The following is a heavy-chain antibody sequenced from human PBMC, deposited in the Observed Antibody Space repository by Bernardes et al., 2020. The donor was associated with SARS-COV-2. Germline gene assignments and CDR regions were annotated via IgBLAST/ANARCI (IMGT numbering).Heavy chain of an antibody. J-gene: IGHJ4*02. D-gene: IGHD2-15*01. CDR1: GFTFSNFY. CDR2: IGRDSRDI. CDR3: ARRLIVEDRAGLDY. Sequence: GGSLRLSCAASGFTFSNFYMSWVRQAPGKGLEWVSYIGRDSRDISYVDSVKGRFTISRDDAQNSLYLQMNSLTAEDTAIYYCARRLIVEDRAGLDYWGRGTLVTVSS. V-gene: IGHV3-11*06.